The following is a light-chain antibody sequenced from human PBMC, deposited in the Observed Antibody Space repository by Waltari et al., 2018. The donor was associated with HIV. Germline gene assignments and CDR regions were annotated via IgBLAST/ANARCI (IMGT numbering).Light chain of an antibody. CDR1: TNDVGGYDN. V-gene: IGLV2-14*03. J-gene: IGLJ3*02. CDR2: DVS. Sequence: QSALTQPASVSGSPGQSITISCTGSTNDVGGYDNVSWYQQHPGKAPKVMIYDVSYRPAGVSNRFSGSNACNAASRTISGLQADDEADYYCSSYTSGSTLVVFGGGTKLTVL. CDR3: SSYTSGSTLVV.